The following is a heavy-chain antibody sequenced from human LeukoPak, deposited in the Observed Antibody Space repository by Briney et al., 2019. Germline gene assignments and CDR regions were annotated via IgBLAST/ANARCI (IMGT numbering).Heavy chain of an antibody. V-gene: IGHV3-30*02. D-gene: IGHD6-13*01. CDR3: AKDRFIAAAGTLDP. CDR1: GFTFSSYG. Sequence: GGSLRLSCAASGFTFSSYGMHWVRQAPGKGLEWVAFIRYDGSNKYYADSVKGRCTISRDNSKNTLYLQMNSLRAEDTAVYYCAKDRFIAAAGTLDPWGQGTLVTVSS. CDR2: IRYDGSNK. J-gene: IGHJ5*02.